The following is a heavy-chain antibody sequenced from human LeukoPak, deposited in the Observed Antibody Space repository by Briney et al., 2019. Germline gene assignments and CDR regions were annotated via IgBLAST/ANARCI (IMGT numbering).Heavy chain of an antibody. D-gene: IGHD1-26*01. CDR3: ATSQGGDAFDT. CDR2: IYYSGST. Sequence: SETLSLTCTVSGGSISSYYWSWVREPPGEGVGWVGDIYYSGSTNYNPSLKSRVTISVDTSKNQSSLKLSSVPAADTAVYYCATSQGGDAFDTWGQGPMATVSS. CDR1: GGSISSYY. J-gene: IGHJ3*02. V-gene: IGHV4-59*01.